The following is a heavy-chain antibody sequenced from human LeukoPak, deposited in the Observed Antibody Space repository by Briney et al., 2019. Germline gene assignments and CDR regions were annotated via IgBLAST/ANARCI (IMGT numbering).Heavy chain of an antibody. CDR2: INHSGST. CDR1: GGSFSGYY. J-gene: IGHJ6*03. Sequence: NASETLSLTCAVYGGSFSGYYWSWIRQPPGKGLEWIGEINHSGSTNYNPSLKSRVTISVDTSKNQFSLKLSSVTAADTAVYYCARGRTHYYDSSGYYYYYYYMDVWGKGTTATVSS. V-gene: IGHV4-34*01. CDR3: ARGRTHYYDSSGYYYYYYYMDV. D-gene: IGHD3-22*01.